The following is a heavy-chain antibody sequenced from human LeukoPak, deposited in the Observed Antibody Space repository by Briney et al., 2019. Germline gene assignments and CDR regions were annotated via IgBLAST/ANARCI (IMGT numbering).Heavy chain of an antibody. D-gene: IGHD5-12*01. J-gene: IGHJ4*02. Sequence: GGSLRLSCAASGFTFSSYSMNWVRQAPGKGLEWVSYISSSSSTIYYADSVKGRFTISRDSAKNSVFLLMNNLRVDDTAVYYCARDHRYAFDNWGQGTLVTVSS. CDR3: ARDHRYAFDN. V-gene: IGHV3-48*04. CDR1: GFTFSSYS. CDR2: ISSSSSTI.